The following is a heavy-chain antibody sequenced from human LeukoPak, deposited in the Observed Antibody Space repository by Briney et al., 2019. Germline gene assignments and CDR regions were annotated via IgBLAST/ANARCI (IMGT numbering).Heavy chain of an antibody. CDR1: GFSLSDYW. CDR3: ARASSGYEDGFDY. J-gene: IGHJ4*02. V-gene: IGHV3-7*01. CDR2: IKQDGTEK. D-gene: IGHD5-12*01. Sequence: GGSLRLSCAASGFSLSDYWMNWVRQAPRRGLEWVANIKQDGTEKKYLDSVKGRFTISRDNAKDSLYLHMNSLRAEDTAVYYCARASSGYEDGFDYWGQGTLVTVSS.